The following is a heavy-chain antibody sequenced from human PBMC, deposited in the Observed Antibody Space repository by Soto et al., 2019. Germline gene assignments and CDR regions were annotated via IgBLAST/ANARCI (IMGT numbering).Heavy chain of an antibody. V-gene: IGHV1-3*04. J-gene: IGHJ4*02. CDR2: INTGTGDT. CDR1: GNSVTSYA. CDR3: ARGETDFWSGYQHFDL. Sequence: ASVKVSCKASGNSVTSYAVHWVRHAPGERLEWMGWINTGTGDTKSAQKFQGRVTITRDTSASTAYMELSRLTSEDTAIYYCARGETDFWSGYQHFDLGGKGSRVTVSS. D-gene: IGHD3-3*01.